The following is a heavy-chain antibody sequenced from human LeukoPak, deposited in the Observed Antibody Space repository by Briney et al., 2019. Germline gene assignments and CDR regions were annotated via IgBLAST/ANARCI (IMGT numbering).Heavy chain of an antibody. CDR2: ISGSGGST. V-gene: IGHV3-23*01. Sequence: PGGSLILSCAASGFTFSSYAMSWVRPAPGKGLEWVSAISGSGGSTYYADSVKGRFTISRDNSKNTLYLQMNSLRAEDTAVYYCAPLGGSSGWRFDYWGQGTLVTVSS. D-gene: IGHD6-19*01. CDR3: APLGGSSGWRFDY. CDR1: GFTFSSYA. J-gene: IGHJ4*02.